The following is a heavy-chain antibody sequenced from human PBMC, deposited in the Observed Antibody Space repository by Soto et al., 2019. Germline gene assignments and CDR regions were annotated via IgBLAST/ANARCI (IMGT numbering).Heavy chain of an antibody. D-gene: IGHD6-19*01. V-gene: IGHV3-23*01. J-gene: IGHJ4*02. CDR2: ISGNGNSA. CDR3: GKERRGSGWSVCNF. CDR1: GFTFRDYA. Sequence: VGSLRLSCAASGFTFRDYAMNWVRQAPGKGLEWVADISGNGNSARHADSVKGRFTISRDNSQNTLYLHMNSLGVDDTAIYYCGKERRGSGWSVCNFWGQGTLVTVSS.